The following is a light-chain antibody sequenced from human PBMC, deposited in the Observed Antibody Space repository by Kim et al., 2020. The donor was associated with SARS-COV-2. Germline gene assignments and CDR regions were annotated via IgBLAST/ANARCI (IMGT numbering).Light chain of an antibody. CDR2: GAS. V-gene: IGKV3-15*01. CDR1: QSVSSN. Sequence: EIVMTQSPATLSVSPGERATLSCRASQSVSSNLAWYQQKPGQAPRLLIYGASTRATGIPARFSGSGSGTGFTLTISSLRSEDFAVYYCQKYDNWPLAFGGGTKVDIK. J-gene: IGKJ4*01. CDR3: QKYDNWPLA.